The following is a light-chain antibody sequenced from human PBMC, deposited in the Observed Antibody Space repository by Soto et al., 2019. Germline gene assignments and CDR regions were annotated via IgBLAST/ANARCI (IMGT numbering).Light chain of an antibody. Sequence: SALTQPASVSGSPGQSITISCTGTSSDIGNYNFVAWYQHHPGKAPKLLIYDVSSRPSGVSHRFSGSKSGNTASLTISGLQADDEADYYCSSYTSSSSLDVLFGAGTQLTVL. CDR2: DVS. V-gene: IGLV2-14*01. CDR1: SSDIGNYNF. CDR3: SSYTSSSSLDVL. J-gene: IGLJ2*01.